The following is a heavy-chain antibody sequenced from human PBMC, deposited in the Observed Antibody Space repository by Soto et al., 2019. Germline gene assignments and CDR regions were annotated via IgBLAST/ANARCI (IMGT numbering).Heavy chain of an antibody. CDR3: TKGGWLDDCWNGPLHLNL. CDR2: ISWNSASI. J-gene: IGHJ5*02. CDR1: GFIFDDFA. Sequence: EAQLVESGGGLVQPGRSLRLSCAGSGFIFDDFAIHWVRQAPGQGLEWVSGISWNSASIGYADSVKGRFTISRDNAKNALYMQMNTPIVEDTALYYCTKGGWLDDCWNGPLHLNLWGQGTIVTVSS. D-gene: IGHD3-3*01. V-gene: IGHV3-9*01.